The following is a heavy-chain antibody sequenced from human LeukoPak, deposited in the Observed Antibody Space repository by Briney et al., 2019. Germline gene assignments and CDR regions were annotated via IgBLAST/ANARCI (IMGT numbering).Heavy chain of an antibody. Sequence: SVKVSCKASGGTFSSYAISWVRQAPGQGLEWMGGIIPIFGTANYAQKFQGRVTITTDESTSTAYMELSSLRSEDTAVYHCRLRRWLRSGHFDYWGQGTLVTVSS. CDR3: RLRRWLRSGHFDY. D-gene: IGHD5-12*01. J-gene: IGHJ4*02. V-gene: IGHV1-69*05. CDR2: IIPIFGTA. CDR1: GGTFSSYA.